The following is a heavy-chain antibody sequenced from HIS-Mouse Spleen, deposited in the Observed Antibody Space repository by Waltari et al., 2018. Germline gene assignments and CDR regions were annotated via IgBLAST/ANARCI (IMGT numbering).Heavy chain of an antibody. CDR3: IATTGY. J-gene: IGHJ4*02. CDR1: GFTFSNAW. D-gene: IGHD3-9*01. Sequence: EVQLVESGGGLVKPGGSLRLSCAASGFTFSNAWMSWVRQAPGKGREWVGRIKRKTGGGTTDYAAPVKGRFTISKDDSKNTLYLQMNSLKTEDTAVYYCIATTGYWGQGTLVTVSS. V-gene: IGHV3-15*01. CDR2: IKRKTGGGTT.